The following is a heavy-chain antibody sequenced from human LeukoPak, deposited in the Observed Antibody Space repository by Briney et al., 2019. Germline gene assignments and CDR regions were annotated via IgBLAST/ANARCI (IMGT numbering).Heavy chain of an antibody. CDR1: GGSMTNYY. V-gene: IGHV4-4*07. J-gene: IGHJ4*02. Sequence: SETLSLTCTVSGGSMTNYYWNWIRQPAGKGLEWIGHIYSGGSTNYNPSLKSRVTMSVDTSKKQFFLNLMSVTAADTAVYYCARSTDYWGQGILVTVSS. CDR3: ARSTDY. CDR2: IYSGGST.